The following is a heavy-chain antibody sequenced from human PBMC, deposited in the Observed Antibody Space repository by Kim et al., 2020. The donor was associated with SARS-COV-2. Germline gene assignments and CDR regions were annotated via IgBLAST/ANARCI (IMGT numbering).Heavy chain of an antibody. CDR3: ARGCCNDVNCFNWFDP. Sequence: ASVKVSCKASGNIFNRYVMHWVRQAPGQSLEWMGWINAANGNTKYSQKFQGRVTITWDTSARTAYMDLSSLTSEDTAVYYCARGCCNDVNCFNWFDPWGQGTLVTVSS. D-gene: IGHD2-15*01. CDR2: INAANGNT. V-gene: IGHV1-3*01. CDR1: GNIFNRYV. J-gene: IGHJ5*02.